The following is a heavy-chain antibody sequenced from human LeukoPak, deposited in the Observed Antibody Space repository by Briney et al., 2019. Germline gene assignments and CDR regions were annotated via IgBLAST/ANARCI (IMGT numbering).Heavy chain of an antibody. CDR2: IYPGDSDT. Sequence: GESLKISCKGSGYSFTSYWIGWVRQMPGEGLEWMGIIYPGDSDTRYSPSFQGQVTISADKSIRTAYLQWSSLKASDTAMYYCARHGEYGSGSYFYYGMDVWGKGTTVTVSS. CDR3: ARHGEYGSGSYFYYGMDV. J-gene: IGHJ6*04. D-gene: IGHD3-10*01. CDR1: GYSFTSYW. V-gene: IGHV5-51*01.